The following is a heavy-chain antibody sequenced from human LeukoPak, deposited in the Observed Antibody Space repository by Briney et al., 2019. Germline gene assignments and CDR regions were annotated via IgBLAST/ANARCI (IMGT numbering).Heavy chain of an antibody. J-gene: IGHJ3*02. CDR3: AREFSGLYCSGGSCYSGAFDI. CDR1: GGSISSYY. CDR2: IYTSGST. V-gene: IGHV4-4*07. D-gene: IGHD2-15*01. Sequence: SETLSLTCTVSGGSISSYYWSWIRQPAGKGLEWIGRIYTSGSTNYNPSLKSRVTMSVDTSKNQFSLKLSSVTAADTAVYYCAREFSGLYCSGGSCYSGAFDIWGQGTMVTVSS.